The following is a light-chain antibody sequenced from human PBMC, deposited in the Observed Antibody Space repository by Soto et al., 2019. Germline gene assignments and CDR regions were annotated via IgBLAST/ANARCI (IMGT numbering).Light chain of an antibody. V-gene: IGLV3-1*01. J-gene: IGLJ2*01. CDR3: QAWDSSTAV. CDR2: QDS. Sequence: YELTQPPSVSVSPGQTASITCSGDKLGDKYACWYQQKPGQSPVLVIYQDSKRPSGIPERFSGSNSGNTATLTISGTQAMDEADYYCQAWDSSTAVFGGGTKVTVL. CDR1: KLGDKY.